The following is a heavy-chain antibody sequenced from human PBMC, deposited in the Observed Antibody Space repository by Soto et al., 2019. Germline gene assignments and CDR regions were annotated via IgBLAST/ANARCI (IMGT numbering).Heavy chain of an antibody. V-gene: IGHV3-30*18. CDR2: ISYDGSNK. CDR3: AKDHEDGGGACYAGLLGAFAY. D-gene: IGHD2-21*02. CDR1: GFTFSSYG. J-gene: IGHJ4*02. Sequence: QVQLVESGGGVVQPGRSLRLSCAASGFTFSSYGMHWVRQAPGKGLEWVAVISYDGSNKYYADSVHGRFTISRDNSKNTLYLQMNSLRAEDTAVYYCAKDHEDGGGACYAGLLGAFAYWGKGTLFTVSS.